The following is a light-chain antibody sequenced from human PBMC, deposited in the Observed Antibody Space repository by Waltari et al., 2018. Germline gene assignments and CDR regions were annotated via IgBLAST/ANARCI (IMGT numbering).Light chain of an antibody. Sequence: QSALPQPASVSGSPGQSITISCTGTSRDVGGYNDVSCYQQHPGKAHKLMIYDVSNRPSGVSNRFSGSKSGNTASLTISGLQAEDEADYYCSSYTSSSTLVVFGGGTKLTVL. CDR2: DVS. CDR1: SRDVGGYND. CDR3: SSYTSSSTLVV. V-gene: IGLV2-14*03. J-gene: IGLJ2*01.